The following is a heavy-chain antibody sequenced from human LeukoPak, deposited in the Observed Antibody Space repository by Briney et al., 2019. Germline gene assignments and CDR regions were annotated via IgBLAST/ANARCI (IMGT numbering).Heavy chain of an antibody. J-gene: IGHJ4*02. CDR3: ARAKPKNMVRGLIMRRESRYYFDY. CDR2: IYSGGST. D-gene: IGHD3-10*01. V-gene: IGHV3-53*01. Sequence: GGSLRLSCAASGFTFSTYGMSWVRRAPGKGLEWVSVIYSGGSTYYADSVKGRFTISRDNSKSTLYIQMNSLRAEDTAVYYCARAKPKNMVRGLIMRRESRYYFDYWGQGTLVTVSS. CDR1: GFTFSTYG.